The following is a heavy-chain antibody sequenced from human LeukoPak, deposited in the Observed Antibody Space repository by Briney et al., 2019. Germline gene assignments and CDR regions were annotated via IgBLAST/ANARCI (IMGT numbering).Heavy chain of an antibody. CDR1: GYSISSGYY. J-gene: IGHJ4*02. CDR3: AREVYCGGDCYSHYFDY. D-gene: IGHD2-21*01. CDR2: IYHSGST. Sequence: SETLSLTCAVSGYSISSGYYCGWIRQPPGKGLEWIGSIYHSGSTYYNPSLKSRVTISVDTSKNQFSLKLSSVTAADTAVYYCAREVYCGGDCYSHYFDYWGQGTLVTVSS. V-gene: IGHV4-38-2*01.